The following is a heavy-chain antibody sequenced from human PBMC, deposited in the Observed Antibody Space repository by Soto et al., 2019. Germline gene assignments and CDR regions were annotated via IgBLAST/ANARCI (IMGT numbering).Heavy chain of an antibody. CDR3: ARAVRKYSSSWYLDY. J-gene: IGHJ4*02. V-gene: IGHV4-31*03. D-gene: IGHD6-13*01. Sequence: SETLSLTCTVSGGSISGGVYYWSWIRHHPGKGLEWIGYIYYSGSTYYNPPLKSRVTISVDTSKNQFSLKLSSVTAADTAVYYCARAVRKYSSSWYLDYWGQGTLVTVSS. CDR2: IYYSGST. CDR1: GGSISGGVYY.